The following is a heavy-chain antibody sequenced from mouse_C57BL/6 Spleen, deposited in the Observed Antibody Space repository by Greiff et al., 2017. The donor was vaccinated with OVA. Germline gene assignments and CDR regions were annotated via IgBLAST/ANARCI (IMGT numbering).Heavy chain of an antibody. CDR3: ARRTPYDAVDY. D-gene: IGHD2-3*01. CDR2: ISSGGSYT. CDR1: GFTFSSYG. V-gene: IGHV5-6*01. J-gene: IGHJ2*01. Sequence: EVQGVESGGDLVKPGGSLKLSCAASGFTFSSYGMSWVRQTPDKRLEWVATISSGGSYTYYPDSVKGRFTISRDNAKNTLYLQMSSLKSEDTAMYYCARRTPYDAVDYWGQGTTLTVSS.